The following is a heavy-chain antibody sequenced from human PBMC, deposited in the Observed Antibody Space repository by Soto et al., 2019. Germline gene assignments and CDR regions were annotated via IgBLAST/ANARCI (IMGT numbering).Heavy chain of an antibody. CDR1: GGSTNGRSDY. Sequence: SETLSLTCTVSGGSTNGRSDYWGWIRQPPGKGLEWIGSVYYSGSTYDNPSLQSRVTISVDTSRNQFSLKLISVTAADTAVYFCARQPRGPGYGERGLYFDYWGQGTLVTVSS. CDR2: VYYSGST. V-gene: IGHV4-39*01. CDR3: ARQPRGPGYGERGLYFDY. J-gene: IGHJ4*02. D-gene: IGHD3-16*01.